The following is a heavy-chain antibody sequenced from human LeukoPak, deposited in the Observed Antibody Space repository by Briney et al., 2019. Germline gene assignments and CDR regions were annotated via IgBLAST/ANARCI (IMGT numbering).Heavy chain of an antibody. CDR1: GFTFSDYY. CDR2: ISTSSNYT. V-gene: IGHV3-11*05. Sequence: GGSLRLSCAASGFTFSDYYMSWIRQAPGKGLEWVSYISTSSNYTNYADSVKGRFTISRDNAKNSLYLQMSSLRAEDTAVYYCAKDLLAATIDYYFDYWGQGTLVTVSS. J-gene: IGHJ4*02. D-gene: IGHD5-12*01. CDR3: AKDLLAATIDYYFDY.